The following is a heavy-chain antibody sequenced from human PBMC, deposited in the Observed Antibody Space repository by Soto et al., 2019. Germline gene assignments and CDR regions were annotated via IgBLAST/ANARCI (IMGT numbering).Heavy chain of an antibody. CDR1: GFTFSSYS. J-gene: IGHJ4*02. V-gene: IGHV5-51*01. CDR3: GTWRGSSWFDY. CDR2: IFSSDSSA. Sequence: GESLNIACKAAGFTFSSYSLGWVRHMPGKGLQWMGNIFSSDSSAKYSPSFVGQVTISVDRSINTAYLQWSSLKASDTAIYYWGTWRGSSWFDYWGPGTLVTVSS. D-gene: IGHD2-2*01.